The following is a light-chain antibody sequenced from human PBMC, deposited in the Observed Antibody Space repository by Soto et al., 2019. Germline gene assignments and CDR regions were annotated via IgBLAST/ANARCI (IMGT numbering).Light chain of an antibody. CDR3: AAWDDSLNGHV. CDR2: SNN. CDR1: SSNIGSNT. J-gene: IGLJ1*01. V-gene: IGLV1-44*01. Sequence: QSVLTQPPSASGTPGQRVTISCSGSSSNIGSNTVNWYQQLPGTAPKLLIYSNNQRPSGVPERFSGSKSGTSASLAISRLQSEDEADYYCAAWDDSLNGHVFGTGTKVTVL.